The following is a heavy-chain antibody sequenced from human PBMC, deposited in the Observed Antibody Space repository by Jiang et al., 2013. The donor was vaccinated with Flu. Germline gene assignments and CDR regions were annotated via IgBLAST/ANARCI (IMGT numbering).Heavy chain of an antibody. V-gene: IGHV1-69*01. J-gene: IGHJ4*02. Sequence: GAEVKKPGSSVKVSCKASGGTFSSYATSWVRQAPGQGLEWMGGIIPIFDTSNYAQKFQGRVTITADEATSTAYMELSSLRSEDTAMYYCATFVARVGAPPLDYWGQGTLVTVSS. D-gene: IGHD1-26*01. CDR3: ATFVARVGAPPLDY. CDR2: IIPIFDTS. CDR1: GGTFSSYA.